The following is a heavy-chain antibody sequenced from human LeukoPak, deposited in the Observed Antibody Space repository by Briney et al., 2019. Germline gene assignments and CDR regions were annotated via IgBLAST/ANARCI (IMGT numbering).Heavy chain of an antibody. Sequence: GGSLRLSCAASGFTFSTYSMNWVRQAPGKGLEWVSSISSSSSYIYYADSVKGRFTISRDNAKNSLYLQMNSLRAEDTAVYYCASAPRALRLQSSYYYYMDVWGKGTTVTVSS. J-gene: IGHJ6*03. CDR3: ASAPRALRLQSSYYYYMDV. CDR1: GFTFSTYS. V-gene: IGHV3-21*01. CDR2: ISSSSSYI. D-gene: IGHD5-12*01.